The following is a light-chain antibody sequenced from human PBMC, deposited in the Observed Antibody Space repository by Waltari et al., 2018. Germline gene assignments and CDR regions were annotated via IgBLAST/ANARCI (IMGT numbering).Light chain of an antibody. V-gene: IGKV4-1*01. Sequence: DIVMTQSPDSLLVSLGERATISCNSSQSILYTSNDKNYLAWYQQKAGQPPRLLVHWASIRESGVPDRFRGSGSGTDFTLTISCLQSEDFATYYCQQYYSYLPYTFGQGTKLEIK. CDR3: QQYYSYLPYT. CDR2: WAS. J-gene: IGKJ2*01. CDR1: QSILYTSNDKNY.